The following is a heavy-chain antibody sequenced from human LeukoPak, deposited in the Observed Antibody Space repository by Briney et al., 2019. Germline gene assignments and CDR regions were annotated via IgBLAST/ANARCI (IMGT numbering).Heavy chain of an antibody. V-gene: IGHV3-30*04. CDR1: GFTFSSYA. CDR3: ARGGYYDFSTGYYQTQYYRGMDV. D-gene: IGHD3-3*01. Sequence: GGSLRLSCEASGFTFSSYAIHWVRQAPVKGLEWVAVISYDGNNQFYADAVKGRFTISRENSKNTLYLEMNSLRPEDTAVYFCARGGYYDFSTGYYQTQYYRGMDVWGQGTTVTVSS. CDR2: ISYDGNNQ. J-gene: IGHJ6*02.